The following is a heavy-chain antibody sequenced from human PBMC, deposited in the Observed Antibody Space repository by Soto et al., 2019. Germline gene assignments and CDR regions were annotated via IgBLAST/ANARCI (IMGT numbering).Heavy chain of an antibody. D-gene: IGHD1-7*01. CDR2: IIPIFGTA. V-gene: IGHV1-69*01. CDR3: VAGTKGYFYYFDY. CDR1: GGTFSSYA. J-gene: IGHJ4*02. Sequence: SVKVSFKASGGTFSSYAISWVLQAPGRGLEWMGGIIPIFGTANYAQKFQGRVTITADESTSTAYMELSSLRSEDTAVYYCVAGTKGYFYYFDYWGQGTLVTVSS.